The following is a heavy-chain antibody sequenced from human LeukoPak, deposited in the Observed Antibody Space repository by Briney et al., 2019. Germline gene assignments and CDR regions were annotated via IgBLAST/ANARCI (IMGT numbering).Heavy chain of an antibody. J-gene: IGHJ4*02. Sequence: ASVKVSCKASGYTFTSYYIHWVRQTPGQGLEWMGIINPSDGSTSHPQKFQDRVTLTRDMSTGTVYMELSSLRSEDTAVFYCARSTCSGGSCFFDYWGQGTLVTVSS. CDR1: GYTFTSYY. CDR2: INPSDGST. CDR3: ARSTCSGGSCFFDY. V-gene: IGHV1-46*01. D-gene: IGHD2-15*01.